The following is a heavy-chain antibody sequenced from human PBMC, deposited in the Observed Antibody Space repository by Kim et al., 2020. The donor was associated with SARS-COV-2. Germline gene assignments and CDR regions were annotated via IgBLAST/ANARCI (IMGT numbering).Heavy chain of an antibody. CDR3: ARDITMVRGGGY. Sequence: YYADSVKGRFTISRDNSKNTLYLQMNSLRAEDTAVYYCARDITMVRGGGYWGQGTLVTVSS. J-gene: IGHJ4*02. V-gene: IGHV3-30*01. D-gene: IGHD3-10*01.